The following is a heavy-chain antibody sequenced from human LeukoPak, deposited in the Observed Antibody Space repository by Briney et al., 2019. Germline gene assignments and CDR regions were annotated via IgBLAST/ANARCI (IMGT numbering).Heavy chain of an antibody. J-gene: IGHJ3*02. CDR3: ARERESRDGYIGAFDI. V-gene: IGHV3-43*01. D-gene: IGHD5-24*01. CDR1: GFTFDVYT. CDR2: ITWDGAGT. Sequence: GGSLRLSCAASGFTFDVYTMHWVRQAPGKGLEWVSLITWDGAGTYYADSVKGRFTISRDNAKNSLYLQMNSLRAEDTAVYYCARERESRDGYIGAFDIWGQGTMVTVSS.